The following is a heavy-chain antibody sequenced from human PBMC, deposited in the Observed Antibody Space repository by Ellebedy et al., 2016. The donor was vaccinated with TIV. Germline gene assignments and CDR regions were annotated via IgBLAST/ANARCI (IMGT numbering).Heavy chain of an antibody. D-gene: IGHD2-2*01. J-gene: IGHJ6*02. CDR3: ARSVVPATPRPGMDV. V-gene: IGHV1-2*02. CDR2: INPNSGGT. CDR1: GYTFTGYY. Sequence: ASVKVSCKASGYTFTGYYMHWVRQAPGQGLEWMGWINPNSGGTNYAQKFQGRVTMTRDTSISTAYMELSRLRSDDTAVYYCARSVVPATPRPGMDVWGQGTTVTVSS.